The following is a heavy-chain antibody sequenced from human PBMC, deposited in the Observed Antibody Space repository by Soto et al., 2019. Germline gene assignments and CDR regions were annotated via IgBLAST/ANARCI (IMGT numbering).Heavy chain of an antibody. CDR2: FIPMVNRQ. J-gene: IGHJ6*02. D-gene: IGHD3-10*02. V-gene: IGHV1-69*01. CDR3: ARGQFHNVSNYYYALAV. CDR1: GGTFISYA. Sequence: QVQRLQSGAEVKNPGSSVKVSCKASGGTFISYAISWVRKAPGQGLEWMGGFIPMVNRQHSARKFQGRVTITADETTSTAYMDLSSLRCEDTAVYYCARGQFHNVSNYYYALAVWGQGTTVTVSS.